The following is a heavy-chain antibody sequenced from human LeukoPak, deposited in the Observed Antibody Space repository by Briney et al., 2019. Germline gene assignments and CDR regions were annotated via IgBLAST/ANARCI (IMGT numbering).Heavy chain of an antibody. CDR3: ASASGTYRFDP. Sequence: GGSLRLSCAASGFTYSSYWMHWVRQAPGKGLVWVSRIKNDGSSTTYADSVKGRFTISIDNAKSILYLQMNSLRAEDTAVYYCASASGTYRFDPWGQGTLVTVSS. D-gene: IGHD1-26*01. J-gene: IGHJ5*02. CDR2: IKNDGSST. CDR1: GFTYSSYW. V-gene: IGHV3-74*01.